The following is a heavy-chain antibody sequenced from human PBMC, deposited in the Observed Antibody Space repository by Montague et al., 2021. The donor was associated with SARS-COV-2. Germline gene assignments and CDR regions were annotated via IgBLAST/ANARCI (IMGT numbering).Heavy chain of an antibody. Sequence: SETLSLTCGVSGGSISSYNWSWIRQPPGKGLECIGYIYYSGNTNYNPSLKSRVTISVDASKSQFSLKLSSVTAADTAVYYCAGLQGDGSLYGMDVWGQGTTVTVSS. CDR1: GGSISSYN. V-gene: IGHV4-59*01. CDR2: IYYSGNT. D-gene: IGHD5-24*01. J-gene: IGHJ6*02. CDR3: AGLQGDGSLYGMDV.